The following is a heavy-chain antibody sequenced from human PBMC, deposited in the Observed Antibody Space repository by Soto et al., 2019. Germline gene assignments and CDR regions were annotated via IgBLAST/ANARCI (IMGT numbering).Heavy chain of an antibody. CDR2: IKQDGSEK. CDR1: GFTFSSYW. D-gene: IGHD3-22*01. CDR3: ARPEKTESYYDSSGYYRFGY. V-gene: IGHV3-7*03. Sequence: GSLRLSCAASGFTFSSYWMSWVRQAPGKGLEWVANIKQDGSEKYYVDSVKGRFTISRDNAKNSLYLQMNSLRAEDTAVYYCARPEKTESYYDSSGYYRFGYWGQGTLVTVSS. J-gene: IGHJ4*02.